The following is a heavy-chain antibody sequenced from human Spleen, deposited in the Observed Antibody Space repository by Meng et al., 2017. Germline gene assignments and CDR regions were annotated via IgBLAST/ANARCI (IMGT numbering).Heavy chain of an antibody. J-gene: IGHJ4*01. D-gene: IGHD5-18*01. CDR1: GGSFSGSY. CDR2: INHSGST. CDR3: ARGPATALVPPKVFDY. V-gene: IGHV4-34*01. Sequence: SETLSLTCAVYGGSFSGSYWSWIRQPPGKGLEWIGEINHSGSTNYNPSLKSRVTKSIDTSKKQFSLKLSSVTAADTAVYYCARGPATALVPPKVFDYWGQGTLVTVSS.